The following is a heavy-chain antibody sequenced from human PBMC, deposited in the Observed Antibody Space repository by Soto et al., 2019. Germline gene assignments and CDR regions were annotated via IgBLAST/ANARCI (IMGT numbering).Heavy chain of an antibody. Sequence: QVQLVESGGGVVQPGGSPRVSCAASGFTFSGYGMHWVRQAPGKGLEWVAVISYDGTNKYYADSVKGRFTISRDDYKNTVYLQMNSLRAADTAVYYCAEDGGDLSLYHGYYYYVDVWGKGTTVTVSS. J-gene: IGHJ6*03. D-gene: IGHD3-16*02. CDR1: GFTFSGYG. V-gene: IGHV3-30*18. CDR3: AEDGGDLSLYHGYYYYVDV. CDR2: ISYDGTNK.